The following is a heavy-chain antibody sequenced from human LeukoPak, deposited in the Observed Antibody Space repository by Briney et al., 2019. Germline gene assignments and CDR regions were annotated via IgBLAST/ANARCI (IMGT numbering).Heavy chain of an antibody. Sequence: GGSLRLSCAASGFTFSSYAMHWVRQAPGKGLEWVAVISYDGSNKYYADSVKGRFTISRDNSKNTLYLQMNSLRAEDTAVYYCARDLIDDYYDSSGYTRAAFDIWGQGTMVTVSS. CDR3: ARDLIDDYYDSSGYTRAAFDI. CDR2: ISYDGSNK. V-gene: IGHV3-30*04. J-gene: IGHJ3*02. CDR1: GFTFSSYA. D-gene: IGHD3-22*01.